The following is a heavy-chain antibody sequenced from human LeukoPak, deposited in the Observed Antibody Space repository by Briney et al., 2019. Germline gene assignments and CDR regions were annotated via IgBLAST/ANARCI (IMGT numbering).Heavy chain of an antibody. CDR1: GFSFNNAW. CDR3: ARPDY. V-gene: IGHV3-21*01. Sequence: GGSLRLSCAASGFSFNNAWMTWVRQAPGKGLEWVSSISSSSSYIYYADSVKGRFTISRDNAKNSLYLQMNSLRAEDTAVYYCARPDYWGQGTLVTVSS. CDR2: ISSSSSYI. J-gene: IGHJ4*02.